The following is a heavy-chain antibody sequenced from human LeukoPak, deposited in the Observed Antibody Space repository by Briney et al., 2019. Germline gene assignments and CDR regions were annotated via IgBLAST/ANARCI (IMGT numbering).Heavy chain of an antibody. V-gene: IGHV3-74*01. D-gene: IGHD1-26*01. CDR2: INGDGSNT. J-gene: IGHJ3*02. Sequence: GGSLRLTCAASGSTISSYWMHWVRQAPGKGLVWVSRINGDGSNTRYADSVKGRFTISRDNAKNSLYLQMNSLRAEDTAVYYCSRGGSPPEARGDVFDIWGQGKMVSVSS. CDR1: GSTISSYW. CDR3: SRGGSPPEARGDVFDI.